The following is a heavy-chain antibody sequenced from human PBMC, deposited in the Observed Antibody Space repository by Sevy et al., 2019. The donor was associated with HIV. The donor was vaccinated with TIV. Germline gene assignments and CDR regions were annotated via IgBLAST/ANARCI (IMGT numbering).Heavy chain of an antibody. CDR3: TREANCGSGWFDP. CDR2: IRSKAYGGTT. CDR1: GFTFGDYA. D-gene: IGHD7-27*01. J-gene: IGHJ5*02. V-gene: IGHV3-49*03. Sequence: GGSLRLSCTASGFTFGDYAMSWFRQAPGKGLEWVGFIRSKAYGGTTEYAASVKGRFTISRDDSKSIAYLQMNSLKSEDTAVYYCTREANCGSGWFDPWGQGTLVTVSS.